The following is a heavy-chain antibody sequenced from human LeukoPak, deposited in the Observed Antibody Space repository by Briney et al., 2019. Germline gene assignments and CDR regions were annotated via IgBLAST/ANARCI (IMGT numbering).Heavy chain of an antibody. CDR1: GFTFDDYA. V-gene: IGHV3-9*01. CDR3: AREFVTIFGVATRGFDI. D-gene: IGHD3-3*01. Sequence: GRSLRLSCAASGFTFDDYAMHWVRQAPGKGLEWVSGISWNSGSIGYADSVKGRFTISRDNAKNSLYLQMNSLRAEDTAVYYCAREFVTIFGVATRGFDIWGQGTMVTVSS. CDR2: ISWNSGSI. J-gene: IGHJ3*02.